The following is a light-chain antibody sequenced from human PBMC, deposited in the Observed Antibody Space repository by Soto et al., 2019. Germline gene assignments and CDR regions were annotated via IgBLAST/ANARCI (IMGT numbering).Light chain of an antibody. CDR1: SSDIGSYNL. V-gene: IGLV2-23*02. CDR2: EVT. J-gene: IGLJ7*01. CDR3: CSYAGGRTFVV. Sequence: QSALSQPASVSGSPGQSVTISRTGTSSDIGSYNLVSWYHHRPGQAPKLVIYEVTRRPSVDSNRFSGSKSGNTASLTIEGLQPDDEGDYYCCSYAGGRTFVVFGGGTQLTVL.